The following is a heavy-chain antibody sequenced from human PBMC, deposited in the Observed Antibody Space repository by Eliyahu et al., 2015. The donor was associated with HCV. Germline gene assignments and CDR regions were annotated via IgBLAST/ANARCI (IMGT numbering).Heavy chain of an antibody. CDR2: ISYDGSSK. Sequence: QVQLVESGGGVVQPGRSLSLSCAASGFTFSSYGMHWVRQAPGKGLEWVAVISYDGSSKYYADSVKGRFTISRDNSKNTLHLQMNSLRAEDTAVYYCAKDALGGSHYWGQGTLVTVSS. CDR1: GFTFSSYG. CDR3: AKDALGGSHY. V-gene: IGHV3-30*18. D-gene: IGHD3-16*01. J-gene: IGHJ4*01.